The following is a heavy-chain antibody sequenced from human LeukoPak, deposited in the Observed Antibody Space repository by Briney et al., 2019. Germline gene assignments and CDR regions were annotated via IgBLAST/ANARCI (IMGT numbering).Heavy chain of an antibody. V-gene: IGHV5-51*01. CDR3: ARGGKQQLVPDAFDI. CDR2: IYPGDSDT. D-gene: IGHD6-13*01. CDR1: GYSFTSYW. J-gene: IGHJ3*02. Sequence: GESLKISCKGSGYSFTSYWIGWVRQMPGKGLEWMGIIYPGDSDTRYSPSFQGQVTISADKSISTAYLQWSSLKASDTAMYYCARGGKQQLVPDAFDIWGQGTMVTVSS.